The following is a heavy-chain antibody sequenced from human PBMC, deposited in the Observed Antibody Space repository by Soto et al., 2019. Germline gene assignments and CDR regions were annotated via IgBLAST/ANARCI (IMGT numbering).Heavy chain of an antibody. CDR2: ISPYNDNK. V-gene: IGHV1-18*01. J-gene: IGHJ4*02. CDR3: ARELSALGTIDF. D-gene: IGHD1-7*01. Sequence: SVKVSCKASGYTFNIYGISWVRQAPGQGLEWMGWISPYNDNKKYAQNFQGRVTMTTDTSTSTAYMELTSLRSDDTAVYYCARELSALGTIDFWGQGTLVTVSS. CDR1: GYTFNIYG.